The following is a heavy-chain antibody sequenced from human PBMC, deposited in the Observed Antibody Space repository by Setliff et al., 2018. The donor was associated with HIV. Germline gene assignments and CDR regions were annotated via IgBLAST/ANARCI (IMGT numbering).Heavy chain of an antibody. J-gene: IGHJ3*02. D-gene: IGHD3-10*01. CDR3: ARASAERSSVRGLAIAFDI. CDR2: IHYSGNT. Sequence: SETLSLTCTVSGGSISSGVFYWTWIRQLPGKGLEWIGYIHYSGNTYYKPSLRSPLSMSVDTSKNQFSLNLTSVTAADTAVYYCARASAERSSVRGLAIAFDIWGQGTMVTVSS. CDR1: GGSISSGVFY. V-gene: IGHV4-31*01.